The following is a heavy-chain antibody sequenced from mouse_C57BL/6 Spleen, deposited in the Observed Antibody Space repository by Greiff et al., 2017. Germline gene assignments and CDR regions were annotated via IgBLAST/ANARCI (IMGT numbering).Heavy chain of an antibody. CDR2: IDPSDSYT. J-gene: IGHJ3*01. CDR3: ARGSYDGYYGLPFAY. Sequence: QVQLQQPGAELVRPGTSVKLSCKASGYTFTSYWMHWVKQRPGQGLEWIGVIDPSDSYTNYNQKFKGKATLTVDTSSSTAYMQLSSLTSEDSAVYYCARGSYDGYYGLPFAYWGQGTLVTVSA. CDR1: GYTFTSYW. V-gene: IGHV1-59*01. D-gene: IGHD2-3*01.